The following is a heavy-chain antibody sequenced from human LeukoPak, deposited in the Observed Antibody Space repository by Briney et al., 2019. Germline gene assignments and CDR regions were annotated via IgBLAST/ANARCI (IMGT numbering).Heavy chain of an antibody. V-gene: IGHV5-51*01. D-gene: IGHD3-10*01. J-gene: IGHJ1*01. CDR2: IYPGDSDT. CDR3: ATYAGSSSKYFQD. CDR1: GYSFTSYW. Sequence: TAGESLKISCKGSGYSFTSYWIGWVRQMPGKGLEWMGIIYPGDSDTRYSPSFQGQVTISADKSISTAYLQRSSLQASDTAMYYCATYAGSSSKYFQDWGQGTLVTVSS.